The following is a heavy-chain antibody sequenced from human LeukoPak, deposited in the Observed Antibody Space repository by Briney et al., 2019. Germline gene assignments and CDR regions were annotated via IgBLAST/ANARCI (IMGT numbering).Heavy chain of an antibody. CDR2: INPNSGGT. D-gene: IGHD3-9*01. J-gene: IGHJ4*02. CDR1: GYTFTGYY. V-gene: IGHV1-2*02. Sequence: ASVKVSCKASGYTFTGYYMHWVRQAPGQGLEWMGWINPNSGGTNYAQKFQGRVTMTRDTSISTAYMELSRLRSDDTAVYYCVREYYDILTGYNPLDYWGQGTLVTVSS. CDR3: VREYYDILTGYNPLDY.